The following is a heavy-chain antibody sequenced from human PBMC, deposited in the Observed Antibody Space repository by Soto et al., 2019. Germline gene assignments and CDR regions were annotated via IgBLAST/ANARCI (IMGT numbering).Heavy chain of an antibody. V-gene: IGHV4-31*03. J-gene: IGHJ5*02. Sequence: SETLSLTCTVSGGSISSSSYYWGWIRQHPGKGLEWIGYIYYSGSTYYSPSLKSRVTISVDTSKNQFSLKLSSVTAADTAVYYCARDYSGGARWFDPWGQGTLVTVSS. CDR3: ARDYSGGARWFDP. CDR2: IYYSGST. D-gene: IGHD2-15*01. CDR1: GGSISSSSYY.